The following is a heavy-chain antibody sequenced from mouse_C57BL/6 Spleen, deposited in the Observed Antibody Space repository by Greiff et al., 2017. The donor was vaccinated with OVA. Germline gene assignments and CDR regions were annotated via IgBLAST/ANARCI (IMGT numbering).Heavy chain of an antibody. CDR2: INPYNGGT. V-gene: IGHV1-19*01. D-gene: IGHD1-1*01. CDR1: GYTFTDYY. CDR3: ARWDTTRGYFDY. Sequence: VQLQQSGPVLVKPGASVKMSCKASGYTFTDYYMNWVKQSHGKSLEWIGVINPYNGGTSYNQKFKGKATLTVDKSSSTAYMELNSLTSEDSAVYYCARWDTTRGYFDYWGQGTSLTVSS. J-gene: IGHJ2*02.